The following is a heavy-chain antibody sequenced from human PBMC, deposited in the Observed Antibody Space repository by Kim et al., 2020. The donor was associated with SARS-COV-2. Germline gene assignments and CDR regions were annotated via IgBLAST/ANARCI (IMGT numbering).Heavy chain of an antibody. CDR2: ISHSGSNT. J-gene: IGHJ4*02. V-gene: IGHV3-23*01. CDR1: GFTFSSYA. Sequence: GGSLRLSCAASGFTFSSYAMSWARQTPGKGLEYVSLISHSGSNTYYPDSVKGRFTISRDNSKNTLFLQMNSLRFEDTAIYYCVQDPRYASGPGGDWGQGTLVTVSS. CDR3: VQDPRYASGPGGD. D-gene: IGHD3-16*01.